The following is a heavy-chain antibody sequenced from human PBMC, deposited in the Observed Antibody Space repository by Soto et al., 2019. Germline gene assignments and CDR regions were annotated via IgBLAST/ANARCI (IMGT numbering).Heavy chain of an antibody. CDR3: SSPFVGRYYYGMDV. J-gene: IGHJ6*02. D-gene: IGHD2-15*01. CDR1: GGSLSSSSYY. CDR2: IYYSGST. Sequence: SETLSLTCTVPGGSLSSSSYYWGWIRLPPEKGLEWIGSIYYSGSTYYNPSLKSRVTISVDTSKNQFSLKLSSVTAADTAVYYCSSPFVGRYYYGMDVWGQGTTVTVSS. V-gene: IGHV4-39*01.